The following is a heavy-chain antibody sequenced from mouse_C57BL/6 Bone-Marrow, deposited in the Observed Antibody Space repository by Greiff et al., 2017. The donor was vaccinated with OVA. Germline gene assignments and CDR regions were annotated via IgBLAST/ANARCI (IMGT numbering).Heavy chain of an antibody. CDR3: TRGGGRDYAMDY. Sequence: EVMLVESGEGLVKPGGSLKLSCAASGFTFSSYAMSWVRQTPEKRLEWVAYISSGGDYIYYADTVQGRFTISRDNARNPLYLQMSSLKSEETAMYYCTRGGGRDYAMDYWGQGTSVTVSS. CDR1: GFTFSSYA. D-gene: IGHD3-3*01. CDR2: ISSGGDYI. J-gene: IGHJ4*01. V-gene: IGHV5-9-1*02.